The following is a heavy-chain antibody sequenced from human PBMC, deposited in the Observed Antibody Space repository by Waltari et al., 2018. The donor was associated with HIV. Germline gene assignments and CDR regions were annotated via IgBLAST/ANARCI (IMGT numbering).Heavy chain of an antibody. J-gene: IGHJ4*02. Sequence: QVQLQESGPGLVKPSDTLSLTCAVSDFSISSGHYWGWLRQSPGKGWEWIGSVCHSGSTFYKPSFKSRVSIPVDTSKNQFSLMLTSVTAADTAVYYCARQPAPDSTWFQIYFDYWGQGTVVTVSS. D-gene: IGHD6-13*01. V-gene: IGHV4-38-2*01. CDR2: VCHSGST. CDR1: DFSISSGHY. CDR3: ARQPAPDSTWFQIYFDY.